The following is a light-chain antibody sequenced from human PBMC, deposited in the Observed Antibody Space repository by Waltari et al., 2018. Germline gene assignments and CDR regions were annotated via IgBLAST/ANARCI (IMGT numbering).Light chain of an antibody. Sequence: EVVLTQSPATLSVSPGEEITLSCRASQSVSTHIAWYQQKPGQPPRLLFYAASTRATGTPFRFSGSGSGTDFTLTISRLQSEDLAVYYCQQSINWPWTFGQGTRV. V-gene: IGKV3-15*01. CDR2: AAS. CDR1: QSVSTH. J-gene: IGKJ1*01. CDR3: QQSINWPWT.